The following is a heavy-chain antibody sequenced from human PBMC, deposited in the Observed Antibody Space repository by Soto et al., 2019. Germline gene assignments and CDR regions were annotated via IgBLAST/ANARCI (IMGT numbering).Heavy chain of an antibody. V-gene: IGHV1-69*08. Sequence: QVQLVQSGAEVKKPGSSVKVSCKASGGTFSSYTISWVRQAPGQGLEWMGRIIPILGIANYAQKFQGRVTITADKSTSTAYMELSSLISEDTAVYYCARDQDYYGSGSYFYWGQGTLVTVSS. D-gene: IGHD3-10*01. CDR2: IIPILGIA. J-gene: IGHJ4*02. CDR1: GGTFSSYT. CDR3: ARDQDYYGSGSYFY.